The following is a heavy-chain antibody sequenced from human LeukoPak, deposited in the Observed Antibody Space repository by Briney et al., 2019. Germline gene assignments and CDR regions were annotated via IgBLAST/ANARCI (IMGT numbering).Heavy chain of an antibody. D-gene: IGHD3-3*01. Sequence: SETLSLTCTVSGASFSSYYWSWIRQPPGKRLEWIRYIYYSGSTGYNPSLKSRVTILVDTSKNRFSLKLSSVTAADTAVYYCARDTRSGYSDYWGQGTLVTVSS. CDR2: IYYSGST. V-gene: IGHV4-59*01. CDR3: ARDTRSGYSDY. J-gene: IGHJ4*02. CDR1: GASFSSYY.